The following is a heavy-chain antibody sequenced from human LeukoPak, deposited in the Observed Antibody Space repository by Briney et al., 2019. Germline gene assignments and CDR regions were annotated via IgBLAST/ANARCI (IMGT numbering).Heavy chain of an antibody. J-gene: IGHJ5*02. CDR1: GYTFTSYY. V-gene: IGHV7-4-1*02. Sequence: ASVKVSCKASGYTFTSYYMHWVRQAPGQGLEWMGWINTNTGNPTYAQGFTGRFVFSLDTSVSTAYLQISSLKAEDTAVYYCAREDYDILTGYYRGTGIRDNWFDPWGQGTLVTVSS. CDR2: INTNTGNP. CDR3: AREDYDILTGYYRGTGIRDNWFDP. D-gene: IGHD3-9*01.